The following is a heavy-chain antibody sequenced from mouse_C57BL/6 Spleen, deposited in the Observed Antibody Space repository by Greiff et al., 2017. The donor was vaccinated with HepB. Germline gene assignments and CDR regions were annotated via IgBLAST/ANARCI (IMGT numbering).Heavy chain of an antibody. CDR1: GYTFTSYW. J-gene: IGHJ3*01. D-gene: IGHD1-1*01. CDR3: ASPDYYGSSLFAY. V-gene: IGHV1-50*01. Sequence: VQLQQSGAELVKPGASVKLSCKASGYTFTSYWMQWVKQRPGQGLEWIGEIDPSDSYTNYNQKFKGKATLTVDTSSSTAYMQLSSLTSEDSAVYYGASPDYYGSSLFAYWGQGTLVTVSA. CDR2: IDPSDSYT.